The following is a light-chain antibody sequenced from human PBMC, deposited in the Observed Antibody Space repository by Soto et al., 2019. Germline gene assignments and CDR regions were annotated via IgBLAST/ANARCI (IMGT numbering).Light chain of an antibody. CDR3: QQRRSWQVT. CDR1: QSVFSK. V-gene: IGKV3-15*01. J-gene: IGKJ5*01. CDR2: GAS. Sequence: EMVMTQSVGTLSVSPGERVTLSCRASQSVFSKLAWYQQKPGQAPRLLIYGASTRATGIPARFSGSGSGTNFTLTISSLEPEDFAVYYCQQRRSWQVTFGQGTRLEIK.